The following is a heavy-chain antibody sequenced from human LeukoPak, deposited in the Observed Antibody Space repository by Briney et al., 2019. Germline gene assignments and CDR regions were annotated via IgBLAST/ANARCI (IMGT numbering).Heavy chain of an antibody. Sequence: GGSLRLSCAASGFIFNKHAMSWVRQAPGKGLEWVSSISSSSSYIYYADSVKGRFTISRDNAKNSLYLQMNSLRAEDTAVYYCAREKYSSSWSSDYWGQGTLVTVSS. CDR3: AREKYSSSWSSDY. V-gene: IGHV3-21*01. D-gene: IGHD6-13*01. CDR1: GFIFNKHA. CDR2: ISSSSSYI. J-gene: IGHJ4*02.